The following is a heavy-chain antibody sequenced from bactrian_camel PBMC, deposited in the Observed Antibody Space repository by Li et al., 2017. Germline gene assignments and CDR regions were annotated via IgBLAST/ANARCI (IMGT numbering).Heavy chain of an antibody. J-gene: IGHJ6*01. CDR3: AARGPYCYTKLSVRDFTY. D-gene: IGHD2*01. CDR1: GYTYNRNC. V-gene: IGHV3S40*01. Sequence: DVQLVESGGGSVQAGGSLSLSCAASGYTYNRNCMAWFRQAPGKEREGVARIATGSGNTYYADSVKGRFTISQDNAKNTVYLQMNSLKPEDTAMYYCAARGPYCYTKLSVRDFTYWGQGTQVTVS. CDR2: IATGSGNT.